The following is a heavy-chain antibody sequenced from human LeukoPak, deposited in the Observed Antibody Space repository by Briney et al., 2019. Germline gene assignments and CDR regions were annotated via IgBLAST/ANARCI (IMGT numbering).Heavy chain of an antibody. CDR2: ICSGGST. V-gene: IGHV4-39*07. CDR1: GGSISSSPCY. Sequence: SETLSLTCTVSGGSISSSPCYWGWIRQPPGKGLEWFGTICSGGSTYYNPSLKSRVTISVDTSKNQFSLKLSSLTAADTAVYYCVKDRGNHVADYWGQGTLVTVSS. J-gene: IGHJ4*02. D-gene: IGHD1-14*01. CDR3: VKDRGNHVADY.